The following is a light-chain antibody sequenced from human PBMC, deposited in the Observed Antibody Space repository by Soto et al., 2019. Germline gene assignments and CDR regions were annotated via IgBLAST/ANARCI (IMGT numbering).Light chain of an antibody. J-gene: IGKJ1*01. CDR1: QSISNTF. CDR3: QQYYSSWT. Sequence: EIVLTQSPGTLSLSPGEGATLSCRASQSISNTFLAWYQQRPGQAPRILIYGASRRDTGIPDRFSGSGSGTDFTLTISRLEPEAFALYYCQQYYSSWTFGQGTKVEMK. V-gene: IGKV3-20*01. CDR2: GAS.